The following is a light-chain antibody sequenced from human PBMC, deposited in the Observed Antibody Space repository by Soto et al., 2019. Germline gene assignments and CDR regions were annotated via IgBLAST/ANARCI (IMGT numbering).Light chain of an antibody. CDR1: TSNIGTNT. CDR2: SND. V-gene: IGLV1-44*01. CDR3: ATWDDSLNVV. Sequence: QSVLTQSPSASGTPGQRVSISCSGSTSNIGTNTVSWYQHVPGTALKLLIYSNDQRPSAVPGRFSGSKSGTSASLAISGLLSEDEADYYCATWDDSLNVVFGGGTQLTVL. J-gene: IGLJ2*01.